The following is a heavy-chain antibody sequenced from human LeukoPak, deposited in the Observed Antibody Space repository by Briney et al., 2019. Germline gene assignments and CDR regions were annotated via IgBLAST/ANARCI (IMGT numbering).Heavy chain of an antibody. V-gene: IGHV1-46*01. CDR1: GYTFTSHW. CDR2: INPSGGST. CDR3: ANGPDPYSSVGI. J-gene: IGHJ4*02. Sequence: GASVKVSCKASGYTFTSHWMHWVRQAPGQGLEWMGIINPSGGSTSYSQKFQGRVTMTRDMSTSTVYMELSSLRSEDTAVYYCANGPDPYSSVGIWGQGTLVTVSS. D-gene: IGHD1-26*01.